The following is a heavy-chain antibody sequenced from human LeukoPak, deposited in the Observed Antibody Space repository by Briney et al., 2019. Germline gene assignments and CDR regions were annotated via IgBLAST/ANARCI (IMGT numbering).Heavy chain of an antibody. Sequence: GGSLRLSCAASGFTFSSYWMHWVRQAPGKGLVWVSRICTDGSSTSNADSVKGRFTISRDNAKNTLYLQMNSLRAEDTAVYYCARAEYYYDSSGYDLDYWGQGTLVTVSS. V-gene: IGHV3-74*01. CDR3: ARAEYYYDSSGYDLDY. D-gene: IGHD3-22*01. CDR2: ICTDGSST. CDR1: GFTFSSYW. J-gene: IGHJ4*02.